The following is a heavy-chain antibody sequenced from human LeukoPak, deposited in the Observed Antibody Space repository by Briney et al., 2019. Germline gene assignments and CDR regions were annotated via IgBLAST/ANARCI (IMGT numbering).Heavy chain of an antibody. CDR2: ITTATSSYI. CDR1: GFTFSSHD. CDR3: ARDYGGPHYFDY. D-gene: IGHD2-15*01. V-gene: IGHV3-21*01. Sequence: GGSLRLSCAASGFTFSSHDMNWVRQAPGKGLEWVSSITTATSSYIYYADSVKGRFTISRDDAKNSLYLQMDSLRAEDTAVYYCARDYGGPHYFDYWGQGTLVTVSS. J-gene: IGHJ4*02.